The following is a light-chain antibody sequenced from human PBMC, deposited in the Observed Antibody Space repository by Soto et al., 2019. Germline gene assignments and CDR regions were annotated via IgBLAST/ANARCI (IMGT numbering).Light chain of an antibody. CDR1: HDIGNS. CDR2: DAY. J-gene: IGKJ3*01. V-gene: IGKV1-33*01. Sequence: DIQMTQSPPSLSASVGDRVTITCQASHDIGNSLNWYQAKPGQAPKLVIYDAYNLETGVPSTFSGSGYGTLFTFTISGLRTEDIATYYCQKSDHLPLFGHGPKVDIX. CDR3: QKSDHLPL.